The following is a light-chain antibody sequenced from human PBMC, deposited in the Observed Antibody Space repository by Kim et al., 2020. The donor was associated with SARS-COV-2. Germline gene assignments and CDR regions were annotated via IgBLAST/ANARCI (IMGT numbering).Light chain of an antibody. CDR3: ETWDSNTRV. Sequence: SAVKLTCTLCSGNSSYISAWQQQQPGKAPLYLMKLEGSGSYNKGSGVPDRFSGSSSGADRYLTNSNLHSEDEADYYCETWDSNTRVFGGGTQLTVL. J-gene: IGLJ3*02. V-gene: IGLV4-60*03. CDR1: SGNSSYI. CDR2: LEGSGSY.